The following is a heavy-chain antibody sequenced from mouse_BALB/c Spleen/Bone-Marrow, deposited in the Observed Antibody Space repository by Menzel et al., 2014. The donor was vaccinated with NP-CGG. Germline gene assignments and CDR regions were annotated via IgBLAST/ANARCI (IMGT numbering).Heavy chain of an antibody. CDR1: GYSFTSYT. V-gene: IGHV1-4*01. CDR2: IVPSSAYS. Sequence: VQLQQSGAELARPGASVRMSCKASGYSFTSYTMHWLKQRLGQGLEWIAYIVPSSAYSNYNQKFKDKATLTADRSSSTSYMQLSSLTSEDSAVYYCAREGGYEGCSGRFDYWGPGTTLTVSS. D-gene: IGHD2-3*01. J-gene: IGHJ2*01. CDR3: AREGGYEGCSGRFDY.